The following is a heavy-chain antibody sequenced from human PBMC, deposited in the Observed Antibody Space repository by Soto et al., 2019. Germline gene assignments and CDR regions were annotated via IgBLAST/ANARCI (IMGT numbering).Heavy chain of an antibody. J-gene: IGHJ6*02. Sequence: QVQLQESGPGLVKPSGTLSLTCAVSGGSISSSNWWSWVRQPPGKGLEWIGEIYHSGSTNYNPSLNSRDTISADKSKNQFSMNLSSVPAADTAVYYCARDSRPNYYDSSGYYWGDYYYGMDVWGQGTTVTVSS. CDR3: ARDSRPNYYDSSGYYWGDYYYGMDV. D-gene: IGHD3-22*01. CDR2: IYHSGST. CDR1: GGSISSSNW. V-gene: IGHV4-4*02.